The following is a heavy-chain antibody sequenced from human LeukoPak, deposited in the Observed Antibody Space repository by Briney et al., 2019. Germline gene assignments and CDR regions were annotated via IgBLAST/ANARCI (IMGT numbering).Heavy chain of an antibody. CDR1: GFTFSSYG. D-gene: IGHD2-15*01. J-gene: IGHJ3*02. CDR2: IWYGGSNK. CDR3: AKDRGAGAATYAFDI. V-gene: IGHV3-30*02. Sequence: GGSLRLSCAASGFTFSSYGMHWVRQAPGKGLEWVAVIWYGGSNKYYADSVKGRFTISRDNSKNTLYLQMNSLRAEDTAVYYCAKDRGAGAATYAFDIWGQGTMVTVSS.